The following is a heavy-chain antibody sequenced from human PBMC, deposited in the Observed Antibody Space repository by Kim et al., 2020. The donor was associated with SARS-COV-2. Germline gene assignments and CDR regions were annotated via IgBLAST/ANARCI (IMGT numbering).Heavy chain of an antibody. D-gene: IGHD2-2*02. J-gene: IGHJ4*02. Sequence: SETLSLTCAVYGGSFSGYYWSWIRQPPGKGLEWIGEINHSGSTNYNPSLKSRGTISVDTSKNQFSLKLSSVTAADTAVYYCARGAPLTLYDYWGQGTLVT. V-gene: IGHV4-34*01. CDR3: ARGAPLTLYDY. CDR2: INHSGST. CDR1: GGSFSGYY.